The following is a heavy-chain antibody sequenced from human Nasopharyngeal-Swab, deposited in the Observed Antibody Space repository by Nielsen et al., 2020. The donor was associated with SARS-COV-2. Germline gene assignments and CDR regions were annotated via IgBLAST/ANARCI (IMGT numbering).Heavy chain of an antibody. Sequence: GGSLRLSCAASGFTFSSYGMHWVRQAPGKGLEWVAVISYDGSNKYYADSVKGRFTISRDNSKNTLYLQMNSLRAEDTAVYYCARDYDFWSGYLYYGMDVWGQGTTVTVSS. CDR2: ISYDGSNK. CDR3: ARDYDFWSGYLYYGMDV. J-gene: IGHJ6*02. D-gene: IGHD3-3*01. V-gene: IGHV3-30*03. CDR1: GFTFSSYG.